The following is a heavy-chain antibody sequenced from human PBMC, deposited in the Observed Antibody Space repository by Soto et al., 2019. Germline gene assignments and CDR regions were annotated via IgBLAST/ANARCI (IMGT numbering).Heavy chain of an antibody. CDR3: ARIPGSVGIGYYFDY. D-gene: IGHD2-15*01. CDR1: RFTLSDYY. Sequence: GGSLRLSCAASRFTLSDYYMSWIRQAPGEGLEWVSYIRSRGDTNKDADSVKGRFTISRDNAKNSLYLQMNSLKAEDTAVYYCARIPGSVGIGYYFDYWGQGTLVTVSA. V-gene: IGHV3-11*01. CDR2: IRSRGDTN. J-gene: IGHJ4*02.